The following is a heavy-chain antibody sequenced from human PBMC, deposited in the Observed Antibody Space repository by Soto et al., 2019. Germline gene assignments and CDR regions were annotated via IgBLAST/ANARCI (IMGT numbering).Heavy chain of an antibody. Sequence: PSETLSLTCSVPGYSIGSGYYWAWIRQTPEKGLEWIGNIYHSGRTYYNPSLNSRVTISVDTSKNQFSLKLSSVTAADTAVYYCARDGGRYYAMDVWGQGITVTVSS. D-gene: IGHD3-3*01. CDR2: IYHSGRT. CDR1: GYSIGSGYY. CDR3: ARDGGRYYAMDV. J-gene: IGHJ6*02. V-gene: IGHV4-38-2*02.